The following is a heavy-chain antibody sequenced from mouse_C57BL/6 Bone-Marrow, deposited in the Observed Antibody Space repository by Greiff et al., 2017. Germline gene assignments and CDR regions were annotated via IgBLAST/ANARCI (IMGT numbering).Heavy chain of an antibody. Sequence: EVQLVESGGDLVKPGGSLKLSCAASGFTFSSYGMSWVRQTPDKRLEWVATISSGGSYTYYPDSVKGRFTISRDNAKNTLYLQMSSLKSEDTAMYYCARLTTVVDAMDYWGQGISVTVSS. CDR2: ISSGGSYT. CDR1: GFTFSSYG. D-gene: IGHD1-1*01. J-gene: IGHJ4*01. V-gene: IGHV5-6*01. CDR3: ARLTTVVDAMDY.